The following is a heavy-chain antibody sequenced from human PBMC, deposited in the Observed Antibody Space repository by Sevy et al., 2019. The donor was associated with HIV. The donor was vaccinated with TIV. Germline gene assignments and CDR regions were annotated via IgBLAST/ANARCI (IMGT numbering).Heavy chain of an antibody. CDR3: AKDLRYYDFCGYDY. J-gene: IGHJ4*02. CDR2: LGGSGGNT. CDR1: GFTFSSFA. Sequence: GGSLRLSCAASGFTFSSFAMSWVRQAPGKGLEWVSSLGGSGGNTLYADSVKGRFAISRDNSKNTLDLEMHSLRAEDTAVYYCAKDLRYYDFCGYDYWGQGTLVTVSS. D-gene: IGHD3-3*01. V-gene: IGHV3-23*01.